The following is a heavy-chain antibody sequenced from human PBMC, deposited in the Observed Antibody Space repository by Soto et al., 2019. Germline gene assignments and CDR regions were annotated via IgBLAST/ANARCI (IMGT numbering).Heavy chain of an antibody. CDR2: IKQDGSEK. J-gene: IGHJ4*02. Sequence: VQLVESGGGLVQPGGSLRLSCAASGFTFSSYWMSWVRQAPGKGLEWVANIKQDGSEKYYVDSVKGRFTISRDNAKNSLYLQMNSLRAEDTAVYYCARDQSREVYYFDYWGQGTLVTVSS. V-gene: IGHV3-7*03. CDR3: ARDQSREVYYFDY. CDR1: GFTFSSYW.